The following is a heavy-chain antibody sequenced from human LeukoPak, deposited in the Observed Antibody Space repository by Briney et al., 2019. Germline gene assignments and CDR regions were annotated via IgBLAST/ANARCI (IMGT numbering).Heavy chain of an antibody. CDR3: ARGRARPWASWFDP. CDR1: GDSIRDDY. CDR2: IYYSGNT. J-gene: IGHJ5*02. D-gene: IGHD7-27*01. Sequence: SETLSLTCSVSGDSIRDDYWSWIRQPPEKGLEWIGCIYYSGNTYYNPSLKSRVTISVDTSKNQFSLKLNSVTAADTAVYYCARGRARPWASWFDPWGQGTLVTVSS. V-gene: IGHV4-59*01.